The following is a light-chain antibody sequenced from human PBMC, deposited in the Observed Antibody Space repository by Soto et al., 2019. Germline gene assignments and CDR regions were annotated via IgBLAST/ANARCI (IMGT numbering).Light chain of an antibody. CDR3: QQYGSSSST. Sequence: EIVLTQSTGTLSLSPGERATLSCRASQSVSSSYLAWYQQKPGQAPRLLIYGASSRATGIPDRFSGSGSETDFTLTISRLEPEDFAVYYCQQYGSSSSTFGQGTKVEIK. CDR1: QSVSSSY. J-gene: IGKJ1*01. CDR2: GAS. V-gene: IGKV3-20*01.